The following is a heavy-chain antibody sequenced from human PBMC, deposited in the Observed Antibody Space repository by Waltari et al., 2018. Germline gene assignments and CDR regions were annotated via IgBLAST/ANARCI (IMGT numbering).Heavy chain of an antibody. CDR3: ARSNRIYGIVVVVAALYYFDY. CDR1: GFTFISYW. D-gene: IGHD2-15*01. CDR2: IKQDGSEK. Sequence: EVQLVESGGGLVQPGGSLRLSCAASGFTFISYWMSWVRQAPGKGLEGVANIKQDGSEKYYVDSVKGRFTISRDNAKNSLYLQMNSLRAEDTAVYYCARSNRIYGIVVVVAALYYFDYWGQGTLVTVSS. J-gene: IGHJ4*02. V-gene: IGHV3-7*01.